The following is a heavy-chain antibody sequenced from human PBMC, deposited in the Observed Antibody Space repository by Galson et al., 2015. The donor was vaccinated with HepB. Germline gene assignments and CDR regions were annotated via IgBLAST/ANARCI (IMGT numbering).Heavy chain of an antibody. Sequence: SVKVSCKASGGSFSSFVFTWVRQAPGQGLEWLGTIVPIIGQINYAPKFQGRVTLTADKSTRTAYMELSSLTSEDTALYYCARDQYHSAGWHHHSFFGMDAWGQGTTVTVSS. CDR2: IVPIIGQI. CDR1: GGSFSSFV. V-gene: IGHV1-69*04. J-gene: IGHJ6*02. CDR3: ARDQYHSAGWHHHSFFGMDA. D-gene: IGHD6-19*01.